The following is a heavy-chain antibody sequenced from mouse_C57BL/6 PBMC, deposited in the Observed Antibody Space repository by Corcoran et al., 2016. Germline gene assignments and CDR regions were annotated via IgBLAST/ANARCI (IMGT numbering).Heavy chain of an antibody. Sequence: QVQLQQSGAELVKPGASVKISCKASGYAFSSYWMNWVKQRPGKGLEWIGQIYPGDGDTNYNGKFKGKATLTADKSSSTAYMQLSSLTSEDSAVYFCARESRIYYDYDGFDYWGQGTTLTVSS. CDR3: ARESRIYYDYDGFDY. J-gene: IGHJ2*01. CDR1: GYAFSSYW. V-gene: IGHV1-80*01. CDR2: IYPGDGDT. D-gene: IGHD2-4*01.